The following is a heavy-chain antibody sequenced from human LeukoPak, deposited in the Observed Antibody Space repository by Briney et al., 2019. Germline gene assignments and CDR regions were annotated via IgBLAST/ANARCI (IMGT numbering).Heavy chain of an antibody. V-gene: IGHV3-23*01. Sequence: GGSLRLSCAASGFTFSNYAMSWVRQAPGKGLEWVSAISSNGGATFYADSVKGRFTISRDNAKNSLYLQMNSLRAEDTAVYYCAREGIQLWFLIDYWGQGTLVTVSS. J-gene: IGHJ4*02. CDR2: ISSNGGAT. CDR3: AREGIQLWFLIDY. CDR1: GFTFSNYA. D-gene: IGHD5-18*01.